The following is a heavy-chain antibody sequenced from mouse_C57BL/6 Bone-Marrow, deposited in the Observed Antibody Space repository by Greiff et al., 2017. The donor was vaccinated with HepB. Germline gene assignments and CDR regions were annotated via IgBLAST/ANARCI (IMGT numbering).Heavy chain of an antibody. J-gene: IGHJ4*01. Sequence: VKLMESGAELARPGASVKLSCKASGYTFTSYGISWVKQRTGQGLEWIGEIYPRSGNTYYNEKFKGKATLTADKSSSTAYMELRSLTSEDSAVYFCARRDYGNHYYAMDYWGQGTSVTVSS. CDR3: ARRDYGNHYYAMDY. CDR1: GYTFTSYG. CDR2: IYPRSGNT. V-gene: IGHV1-81*01. D-gene: IGHD2-1*01.